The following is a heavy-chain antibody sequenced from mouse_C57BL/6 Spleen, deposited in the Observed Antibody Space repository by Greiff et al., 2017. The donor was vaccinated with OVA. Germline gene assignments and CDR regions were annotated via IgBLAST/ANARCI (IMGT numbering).Heavy chain of an antibody. D-gene: IGHD4-1*01. CDR2: INYDGSST. CDR3: ARDRANWDGYFDV. J-gene: IGHJ1*03. CDR1: GFTFSDYY. Sequence: EVKLMESEGGLVQPGSSMKLSCTASGFTFSDYYMAWVRQVPEKGLEWVANINYDGSSTYYLDSLKSRFIISRDNAKNILYVQMSSLKSEDTATYYCARDRANWDGYFDVWGTGTTVTVSS. V-gene: IGHV5-16*01.